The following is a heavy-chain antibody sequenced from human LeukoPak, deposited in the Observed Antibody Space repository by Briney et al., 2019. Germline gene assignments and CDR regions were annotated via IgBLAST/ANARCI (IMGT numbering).Heavy chain of an antibody. D-gene: IGHD4-17*01. CDR3: AKGDGDYRLYYFDY. V-gene: IGHV3-23*01. Sequence: GGSLRLSCAASGFTFSSYAMSWVRRAPGKGLEWVSAISGSGGSTYYADSVKGRFTISRDNSKNTLYLQMNSLRAEDTAVYYCAKGDGDYRLYYFDYWGQGTLVTVSS. CDR1: GFTFSSYA. CDR2: ISGSGGST. J-gene: IGHJ4*02.